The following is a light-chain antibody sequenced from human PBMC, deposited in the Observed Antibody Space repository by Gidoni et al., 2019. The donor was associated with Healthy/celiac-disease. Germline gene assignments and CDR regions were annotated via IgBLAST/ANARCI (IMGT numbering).Light chain of an antibody. CDR1: QSVSSSY. Sequence: EIVLTQSPGTRSLSPGERATLSCRASQSVSSSYLAWYQQKPGQAPRLLIYGASSRATGIPDRFSGSGSGTDFTLTISRLEPEDFAVYYCQQYGSSPWTFXXXTKVEIK. CDR2: GAS. CDR3: QQYGSSPWT. J-gene: IGKJ1*01. V-gene: IGKV3-20*01.